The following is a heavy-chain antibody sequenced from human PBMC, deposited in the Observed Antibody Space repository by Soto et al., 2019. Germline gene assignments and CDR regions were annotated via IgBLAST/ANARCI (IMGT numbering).Heavy chain of an antibody. V-gene: IGHV4-39*07. J-gene: IGHJ3*02. CDR1: GRSISSSSYY. CDR2: IYYSGST. CDR3: ARSSSNTMIVVVIPAGDAFDI. D-gene: IGHD3-22*01. Sequence: SETLSLTCPVYGRSISSSSYYWGWIRQPPGKGLEWIGSIYYSGSTNYNPSHKSRVTISVDTSKNQFSLKLSSVTAADTAVYYCARSSSNTMIVVVIPAGDAFDIWGQGTMVTVSS.